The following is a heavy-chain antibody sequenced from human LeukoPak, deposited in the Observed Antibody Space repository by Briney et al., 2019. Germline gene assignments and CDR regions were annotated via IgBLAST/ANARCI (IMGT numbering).Heavy chain of an antibody. V-gene: IGHV4-34*01. CDR2: INRGGDT. CDR1: GGSFSGYY. Sequence: SETLSLTCAVDGGSFSGYYWTWIRQPPGKGLEWIGEINRGGDTNYNPSPKSRVTISVDTSKTQVSLKLSSVTAADTAVYYCARGVGSGSYFFNWGQGTLVTVSS. J-gene: IGHJ4*02. D-gene: IGHD1-26*01. CDR3: ARGVGSGSYFFN.